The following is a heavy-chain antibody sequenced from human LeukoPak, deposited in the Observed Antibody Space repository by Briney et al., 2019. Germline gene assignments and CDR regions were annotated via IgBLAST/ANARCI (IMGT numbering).Heavy chain of an antibody. CDR1: GFTFSSYA. V-gene: IGHV3-23*01. CDR2: ISGSGGST. J-gene: IGHJ4*02. Sequence: GGSLRLSCAASGFTFSSYAMSWVRQAPGKGLEWVSAISGSGGSTYYADSVKGRFTISRDNSKNTLYLQMNSLRAEDTAVYYCAREYYDFWSGYYTNSLGYWGQGTLVTVSS. CDR3: AREYYDFWSGYYTNSLGY. D-gene: IGHD3-3*01.